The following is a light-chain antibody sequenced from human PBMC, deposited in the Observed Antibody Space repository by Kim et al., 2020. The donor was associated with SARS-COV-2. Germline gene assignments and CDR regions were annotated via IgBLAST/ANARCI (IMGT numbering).Light chain of an antibody. J-gene: IGLJ2*01. Sequence: QSALTQPASVSGSPGQSSTISCTGTTTVIGIYNLVSWYQQHPGKAPKVIISEVSKRPPGVSNRFSGSKSDNTASLTISGLQAEDEADYYCSSYAPGEIVVLFGGGTQLTVL. CDR2: EVS. CDR3: SSYAPGEIVVL. CDR1: TTVIGIYNL. V-gene: IGLV2-23*02.